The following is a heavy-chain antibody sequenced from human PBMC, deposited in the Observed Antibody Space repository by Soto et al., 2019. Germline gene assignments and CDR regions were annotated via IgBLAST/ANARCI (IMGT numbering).Heavy chain of an antibody. CDR3: ARTTVIAFDY. J-gene: IGHJ4*01. V-gene: IGHV4-31*03. Sequence: SETQCLTYTVSGGSIGGGVYYWSWIRQHPGKGLEWIGYIYYSGNTYYNPSLKSRVTISLDTSKSQFSLQLSSVTAADTAVYYCARTTVIAFDYWGHGTLVTVSS. D-gene: IGHD4-17*01. CDR1: GGSIGGGVYY. CDR2: IYYSGNT.